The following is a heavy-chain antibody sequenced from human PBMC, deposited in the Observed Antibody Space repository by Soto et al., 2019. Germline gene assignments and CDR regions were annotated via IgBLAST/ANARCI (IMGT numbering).Heavy chain of an antibody. CDR2: IYTSGST. V-gene: IGHV4-4*07. CDR3: ARGSSGCSYCYLY. J-gene: IGHJ4*02. CDR1: GGCISSYY. Sequence: PSESLSLTCSASGGCISSYYWSWIRQPAGKGLEWIGRIYTSGSTNYNPSLKSRVTMSVDTSKNQFSLKLSSVTAADTAAYYCARGSSGCSYCYLYSGQAPRVTVSS. D-gene: IGHD6-19*01.